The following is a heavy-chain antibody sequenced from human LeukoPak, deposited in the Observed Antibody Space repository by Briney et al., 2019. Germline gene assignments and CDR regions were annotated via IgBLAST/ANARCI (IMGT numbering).Heavy chain of an antibody. J-gene: IGHJ5*02. V-gene: IGHV4-59*08. CDR1: EGSISHDY. CDR3: TTCAPNRYWFAP. D-gene: IGHD2-2*01. Sequence: KPSETLSLTCNISEGSISHDYWVWVRQPPGKGLEWIAYIDYSGYTDYNPSVKGRVTMSIDTSKGQFTLHLRSVSAADTAIYYCTTCAPNRYWFAPWGQGIQVTVSS. CDR2: IDYSGYT.